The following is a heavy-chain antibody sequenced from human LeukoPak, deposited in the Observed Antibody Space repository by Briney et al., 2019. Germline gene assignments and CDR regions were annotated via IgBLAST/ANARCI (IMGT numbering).Heavy chain of an antibody. Sequence: SETLSLTCTVSGGSISSGGYYWSWVRQHPGKGLEWIGYIYYSGSTNYNPSLKSRVTISVDTSKNQFSLKLSSVTAADTAVYYCASGIAAAGIVDYWGQGTLVTVSS. CDR2: IYYSGST. CDR3: ASGIAAAGIVDY. J-gene: IGHJ4*02. CDR1: GGSISSGGYY. D-gene: IGHD6-13*01. V-gene: IGHV4-61*08.